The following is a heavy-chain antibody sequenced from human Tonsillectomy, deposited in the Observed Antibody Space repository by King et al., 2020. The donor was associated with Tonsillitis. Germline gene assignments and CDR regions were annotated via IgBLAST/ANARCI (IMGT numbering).Heavy chain of an antibody. CDR2: IDWDDDK. J-gene: IGHJ4*02. D-gene: IGHD3-22*01. CDR3: ARTTSYHYDSSGYHRTYFDY. V-gene: IGHV2-70*15. Sequence: QVTLKESGPALVKPTQTLTLTCTFSGFSLTTTGMCVSWIRQPPGKALEWLARIDWDDDKYYSTSLKTRLTISKDTSKNQVVLTMTNMDPVDTATYYCARTTSYHYDSSGYHRTYFDYWRQGTLVTVSS. CDR1: GFSLTTTGMC.